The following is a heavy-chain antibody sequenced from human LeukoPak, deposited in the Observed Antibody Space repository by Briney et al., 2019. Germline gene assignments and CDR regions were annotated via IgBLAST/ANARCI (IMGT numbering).Heavy chain of an antibody. D-gene: IGHD5-18*01. Sequence: GGSLRLSCAASGFTFSDYYMSWIRQAPGKGLEWVANIKKDGSEKYYVDSVKGRFTISRDNAKTSLYLQMNSLRAEDTAVYYCARDLSGITGYTYGRGIDYWGQGTLVTVSS. J-gene: IGHJ4*02. CDR1: GFTFSDYY. V-gene: IGHV3-7*01. CDR3: ARDLSGITGYTYGRGIDY. CDR2: IKKDGSEK.